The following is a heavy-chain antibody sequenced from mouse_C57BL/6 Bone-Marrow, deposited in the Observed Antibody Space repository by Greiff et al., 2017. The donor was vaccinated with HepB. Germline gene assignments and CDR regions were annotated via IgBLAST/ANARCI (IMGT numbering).Heavy chain of an antibody. J-gene: IGHJ2*01. V-gene: IGHV5-9*01. CDR2: ISGGGGNT. Sequence: EVQGVESGGGLVKPGGSLKLSCAASGFTFSSYTMSWVRQTPEKRLEWVATISGGGGNTYYPDSVKGRFTISRDNAKNTLYLQMSSLRSEDTALYYCARHENWEGYFDYWGQGTTLTVSS. D-gene: IGHD4-1*01. CDR1: GFTFSSYT. CDR3: ARHENWEGYFDY.